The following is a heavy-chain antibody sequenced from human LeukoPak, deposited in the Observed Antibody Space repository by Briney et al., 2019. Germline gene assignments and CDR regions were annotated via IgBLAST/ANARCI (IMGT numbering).Heavy chain of an antibody. CDR2: IIPILGIA. D-gene: IGHD3-22*01. Sequence: ASVKVSCKASGDTFITYTFSWVRQAPGQGLEWMGRIIPILGIANYAQKFQGRVTITADKSTSTAYMELSSLRSEDTAVYYCAIGRYYDSSGYYYDEQLGFDHWGQGTLVTVSS. J-gene: IGHJ4*02. CDR1: GDTFITYT. V-gene: IGHV1-69*02. CDR3: AIGRYYDSSGYYYDEQLGFDH.